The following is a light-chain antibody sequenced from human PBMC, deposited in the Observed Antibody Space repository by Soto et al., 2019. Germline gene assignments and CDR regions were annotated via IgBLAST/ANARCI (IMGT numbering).Light chain of an antibody. J-gene: IGKJ1*01. CDR2: AAS. CDR1: QGISSY. CDR3: QQSYSYPRT. V-gene: IGKV1-8*01. Sequence: IRMTQSPSSLSASTGDRVTITCRASQGISSYLAWYQQKQGKAPKLLIYAASTLQSGVPSRFSGSVSGTDGTLTISCLKSEDFATYYCQQSYSYPRTFGQGTKVDIK.